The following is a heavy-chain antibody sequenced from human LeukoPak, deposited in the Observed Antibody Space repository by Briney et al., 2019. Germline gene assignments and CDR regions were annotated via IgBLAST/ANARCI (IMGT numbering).Heavy chain of an antibody. CDR1: GFTLSSYS. D-gene: IGHD3-9*01. CDR2: ISSSSSYI. CDR3: ARDGTTYDILTGDY. J-gene: IGHJ4*02. Sequence: PGGSLRLSCAASGFTLSSYSMNWVRQAPGKGLEWVSSISSSSSYIYYADSVKGRFTISRDNAKNSLYLQMNSLRAEDTAVYYCARDGTTYDILTGDYWGQGTLVTVSS. V-gene: IGHV3-21*01.